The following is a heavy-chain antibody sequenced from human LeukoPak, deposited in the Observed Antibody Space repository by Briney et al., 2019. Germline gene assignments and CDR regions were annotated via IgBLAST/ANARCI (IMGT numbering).Heavy chain of an antibody. CDR2: MNPNSGNT. CDR3: ARGRGKIHYYYGMDV. Sequence: GASVKVSCKASGYTFTSYDINWVRQATGQGLEWMGSMNPNSGNTGYAQKFQGRVTMTRNTSISTAYMELSSLRSEDTAVYYCARGRGKIHYYYGMDVWGQGTTVTVSS. J-gene: IGHJ6*02. CDR1: GYTFTSYD. D-gene: IGHD3-16*01. V-gene: IGHV1-8*01.